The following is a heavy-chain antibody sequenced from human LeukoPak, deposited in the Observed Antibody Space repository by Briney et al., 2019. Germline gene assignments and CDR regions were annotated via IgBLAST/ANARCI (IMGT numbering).Heavy chain of an antibody. V-gene: IGHV4-39*01. J-gene: IGHJ5*02. CDR1: GGSISSSSYY. CDR3: ARLITGSWQWFDP. D-gene: IGHD6-13*01. CDR2: IYYSGST. Sequence: SETLSLTCTVSGGSISSSSYYWGWIRQPPGKGLEWIGSIYYSGSTYYNPSLKSRVTISVDTSKNQFSLKLGSVTAADTAVYYCARLITGSWQWFDPWGQGTQVIVSP.